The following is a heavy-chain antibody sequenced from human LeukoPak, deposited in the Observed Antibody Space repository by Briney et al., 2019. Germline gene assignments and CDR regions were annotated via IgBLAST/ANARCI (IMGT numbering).Heavy chain of an antibody. Sequence: PGGSLRLSCAASGFTFSSYSMNWVRQAPGKGLEWVSSISSSSSYIYYADSVKGRFTISRDNAKNSLYLQMNSLRAEDTAVYYCARDRGAYCGGDCYLGFDYWGRGTLVTVSS. D-gene: IGHD2-21*02. J-gene: IGHJ4*01. CDR1: GFTFSSYS. CDR2: ISSSSSYI. CDR3: ARDRGAYCGGDCYLGFDY. V-gene: IGHV3-21*01.